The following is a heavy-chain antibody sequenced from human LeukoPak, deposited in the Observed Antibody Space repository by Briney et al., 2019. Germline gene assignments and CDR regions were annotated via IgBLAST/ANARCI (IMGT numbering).Heavy chain of an antibody. D-gene: IGHD3-9*01. CDR2: IYYSGST. V-gene: IGHV4-59*08. Sequence: SETLSLTCTVSGGSISSYYWSWIRQPPGKGLEWIGYIYYSGSTNYNPSLKSRVTISVDTSKNQFSLKLSSVTAADTAVYYCARNYDILTGFYFDYWGQGTLVTVSS. J-gene: IGHJ4*02. CDR1: GGSISSYY. CDR3: ARNYDILTGFYFDY.